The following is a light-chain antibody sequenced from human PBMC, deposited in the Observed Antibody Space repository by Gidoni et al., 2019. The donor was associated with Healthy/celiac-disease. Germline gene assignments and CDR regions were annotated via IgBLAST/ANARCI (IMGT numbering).Light chain of an antibody. Sequence: QSVLTQPPSVSAAPGQKVTISCSGSSSNIGNNYVSWYQQLPGTAPKLLIYDNNKRPSGIPDRFSCSKSGTSATLGITGLQTGDEADYYCGTWDSSGRVFGGGTKLTVL. CDR3: GTWDSSGRV. CDR1: SSNIGNNY. CDR2: DNN. V-gene: IGLV1-51*01. J-gene: IGLJ3*02.